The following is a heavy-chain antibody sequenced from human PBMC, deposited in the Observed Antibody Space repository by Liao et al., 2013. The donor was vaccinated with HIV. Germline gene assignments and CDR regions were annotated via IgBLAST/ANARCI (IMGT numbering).Heavy chain of an antibody. J-gene: IGHJ4*02. CDR1: GGSISSSSYY. Sequence: QLQLQESGPGLVKPSETLSLTCNVSGGSISSSSYYWAWIRQPPGKGLEWIGSVYYSGSAYYKPSLKSRVTISVDTSKNQFSLKLNSVTAADTAVYYCARERRYCSGGSCYFDYWGQGTLVTVSS. CDR3: ARERRYCSGGSCYFDY. CDR2: VYYSGSA. V-gene: IGHV4-39*07. D-gene: IGHD2-15*01.